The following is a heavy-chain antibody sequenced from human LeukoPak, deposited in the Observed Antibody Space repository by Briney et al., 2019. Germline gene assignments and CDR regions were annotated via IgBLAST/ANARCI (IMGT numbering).Heavy chain of an antibody. CDR1: GITFNNYW. V-gene: IGHV3-21*01. J-gene: IGHJ4*02. CDR3: ARILDSAWGELGY. CDR2: ISSSSSYI. Sequence: GGSLRLSCAASGITFNNYWMSWVRQAPGKGLEWVSSISSSSSYIFYADSLKGRFTVSRDNAKNSLYLEINSLRAEDTAIYYCARILDSAWGELGYWGQGTLVTVSS. D-gene: IGHD6-19*01.